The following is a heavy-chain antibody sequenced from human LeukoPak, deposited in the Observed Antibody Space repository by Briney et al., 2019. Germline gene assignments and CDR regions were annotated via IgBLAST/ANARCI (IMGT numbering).Heavy chain of an antibody. CDR2: INPSGGST. Sequence: ASVKVSCKASGYTFTSYYMHWVRQAPGQGLEWMGIINPSGGSTSYAQKFQGRVTVTRDTSTSTVYMELSSLRSEDTAVYYCARVGVYDFWSGYSPFDYWGQGTLVTVSS. D-gene: IGHD3-3*01. CDR1: GYTFTSYY. J-gene: IGHJ4*02. V-gene: IGHV1-46*01. CDR3: ARVGVYDFWSGYSPFDY.